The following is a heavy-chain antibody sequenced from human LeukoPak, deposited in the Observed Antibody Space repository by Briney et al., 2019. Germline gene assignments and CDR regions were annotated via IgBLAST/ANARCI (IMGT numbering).Heavy chain of an antibody. D-gene: IGHD5-24*01. CDR3: AKDDAWLQYWN. Sequence: GGSLRLSCAASGFTVSSNYMSWVRQAPGKGLEWVSVIYSGGSTYYADSVKGRFTISRDNSKGTVYLQMNSLRPEDTAVYYCAKDDAWLQYWNWGPGTLVTVSS. CDR2: IYSGGST. V-gene: IGHV3-53*01. CDR1: GFTVSSNY. J-gene: IGHJ4*02.